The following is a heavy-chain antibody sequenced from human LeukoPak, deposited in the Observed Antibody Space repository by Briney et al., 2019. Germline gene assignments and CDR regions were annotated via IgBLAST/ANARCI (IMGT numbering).Heavy chain of an antibody. J-gene: IGHJ4*02. Sequence: GGSLRLSCAASGFTFSSYAMSWVRQAPGKGLEWVSAISGSGGSTYYADSVKGRFTISRDNSKNTLYLQMNSLRAEDTAVYYCARGLHVLLWFGELSPFDYWGQGTLVTVSS. V-gene: IGHV3-23*01. CDR2: ISGSGGST. D-gene: IGHD3-10*01. CDR3: ARGLHVLLWFGELSPFDY. CDR1: GFTFSSYA.